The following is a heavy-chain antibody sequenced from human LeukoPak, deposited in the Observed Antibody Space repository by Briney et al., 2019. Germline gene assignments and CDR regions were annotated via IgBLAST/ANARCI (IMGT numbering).Heavy chain of an antibody. J-gene: IGHJ6*02. CDR3: AIQRLDGTDV. CDR1: GGSISRRSSY. V-gene: IGHV4-39*01. CDR2: IHYMGST. D-gene: IGHD6-19*01. Sequence: PSETLSLTCTVSGGSISRRSSYWGWVRQPPGKGLEWMVSIHYMGSTYYNAPLKGRVPTSVATSKYQSSLKLTSVNAADTAVYYCAIQRLDGTDVWGQGITVTVSS.